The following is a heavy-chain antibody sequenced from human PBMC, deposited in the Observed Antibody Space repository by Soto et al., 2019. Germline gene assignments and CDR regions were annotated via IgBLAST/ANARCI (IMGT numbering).Heavy chain of an antibody. Sequence: QVQLVQSGAEVQKPGSSVRVSCRASGGTFDNHAITWVRQAPGQGLEWMGGVVLKYGTADYAQSFRGRVTMTADESTTTAYMELRSLASEDTAVYFCARAPLGGSTAYSPQTQSPFDCWGQGTLVIVS. J-gene: IGHJ4*02. CDR2: VVLKYGTA. CDR1: GGTFDNHA. D-gene: IGHD4-4*01. CDR3: ARAPLGGSTAYSPQTQSPFDC. V-gene: IGHV1-69*01.